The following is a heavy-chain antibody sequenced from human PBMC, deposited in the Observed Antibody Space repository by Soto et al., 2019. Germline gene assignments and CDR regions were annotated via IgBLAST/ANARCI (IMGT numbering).Heavy chain of an antibody. D-gene: IGHD3-10*01. CDR2: IFWNDDE. V-gene: IGHV2-5*01. J-gene: IGHJ6*02. Sequence: SGPTLVNPTQTLTLTCTFSGFSLTTSGVGVGWIRQPPGKALEWLALIFWNDDERYSPSLKSRLTITKDTSKNQVVLTMTNMDPVDTATYYCARIRGQLLVYYYYGMDVWGQGTTVTVSS. CDR3: ARIRGQLLVYYYYGMDV. CDR1: GFSLTTSGVG.